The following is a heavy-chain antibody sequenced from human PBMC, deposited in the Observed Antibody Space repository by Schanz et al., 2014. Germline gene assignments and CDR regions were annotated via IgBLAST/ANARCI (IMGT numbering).Heavy chain of an antibody. J-gene: IGHJ6*02. V-gene: IGHV4-30-4*07. CDR1: GASISRDGRFY. Sequence: QVQLQASGPGLVKPSQTLTLTCTVSGASISRDGRFYWSWIRQPPGKGLEWIGYIFFRGSTYYNPSLKSRVTISIDTSKNQFSLRLTSVTAADTAVYYCYGMDVWGQGTTVTVSS. CDR3: YGMDV. CDR2: IFFRGST.